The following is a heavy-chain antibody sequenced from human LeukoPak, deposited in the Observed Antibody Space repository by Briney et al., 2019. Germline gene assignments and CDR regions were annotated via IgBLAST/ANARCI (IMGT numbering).Heavy chain of an antibody. Sequence: SETLSLTCTVYGGSFSDLYWSWIRQPPGKGLEWIGEINHSGSTNYNPSLKSRVTISLDTSRNQFSLKLTSVTAADRAVYYCARGRRRWSWFDPWGQGTLVTVSS. CDR1: GGSFSDLY. CDR3: ARGRRRWSWFDP. D-gene: IGHD4-23*01. J-gene: IGHJ5*02. CDR2: INHSGST. V-gene: IGHV4-34*01.